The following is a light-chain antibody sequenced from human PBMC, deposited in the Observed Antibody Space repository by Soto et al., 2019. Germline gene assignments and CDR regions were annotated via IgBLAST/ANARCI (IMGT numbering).Light chain of an antibody. CDR2: GAS. CDR1: QSVSSSY. J-gene: IGKJ1*01. CDR3: QQYGSSRT. V-gene: IGKV3-20*01. Sequence: EIVLTQSPGTLYLSPGERATLSCRASQSVSSSYLAWYQQKPGQAPRLLIYGASSKATGIPDRFSGSGSGTDFTLTISGLEPEEFAVYYCQQYGSSRTFGQGTKVEIK.